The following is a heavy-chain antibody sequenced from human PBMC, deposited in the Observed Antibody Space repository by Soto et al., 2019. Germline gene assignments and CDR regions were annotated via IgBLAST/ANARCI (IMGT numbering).Heavy chain of an antibody. CDR3: TTVRGSYYYDSSGYRFDY. CDR1: GFTFSNAW. V-gene: IGHV3-15*07. J-gene: IGHJ4*02. CDR2: IKSKTDGGTT. D-gene: IGHD3-22*01. Sequence: PGGSLRLSCAASGFTFSNAWMNWVRQAPGKGLEWVGRIKSKTDGGTTDYAAPVKGRFTISRDDSKNTLYLQMNSLKTEDTAVYYCTTVRGSYYYDSSGYRFDYWGQGTLVTVSS.